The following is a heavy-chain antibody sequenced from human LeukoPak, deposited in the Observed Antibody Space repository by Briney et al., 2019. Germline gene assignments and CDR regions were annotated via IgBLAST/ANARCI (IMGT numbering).Heavy chain of an antibody. CDR3: ARDGGQQLVSFDY. D-gene: IGHD6-13*01. Sequence: GGSLRLSCAASGFTFSSYSINWARQAPGKGLEWVSSISSSSSYIYYADSVKGRFTISRDNAKNSLYLQMNSLRAEDTAVYYCARDGGQQLVSFDYWGQGTLVTVSS. CDR2: ISSSSSYI. J-gene: IGHJ4*02. CDR1: GFTFSSYS. V-gene: IGHV3-21*01.